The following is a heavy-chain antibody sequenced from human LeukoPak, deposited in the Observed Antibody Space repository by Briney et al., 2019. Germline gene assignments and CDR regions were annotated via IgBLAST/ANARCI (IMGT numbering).Heavy chain of an antibody. J-gene: IGHJ3*02. D-gene: IGHD2-2*01. Sequence: SETLSLTCTVSGGSISGSGYYWGWIRQSPGEGLEWIGNIYYSGITYYNPSLKSRVTISVDTSKNQFSLKLSSVTAADTAVYYCARRAYCSSTSCPDAFDIWGQGTMVTVSS. CDR3: ARRAYCSSTSCPDAFDI. CDR2: IYYSGIT. CDR1: GGSISGSGYY. V-gene: IGHV4-39*07.